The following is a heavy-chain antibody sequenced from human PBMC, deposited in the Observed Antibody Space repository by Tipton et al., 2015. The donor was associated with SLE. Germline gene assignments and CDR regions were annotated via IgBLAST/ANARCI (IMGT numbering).Heavy chain of an antibody. CDR3: ARAPGLERSYYYYYMDV. V-gene: IGHV4-34*01. CDR2: INHSGST. CDR1: GGSFSGYY. J-gene: IGHJ6*03. D-gene: IGHD1-1*01. Sequence: TLSLTCAVYGGSFSGYYWSWIRQPPGKGLEWIGEINHSGSTDYSPSLKSRVTISVDTSKNQFSLKLTSVTAADTAVYYCARAPGLERSYYYYYMDVWGKGTTVTVSS.